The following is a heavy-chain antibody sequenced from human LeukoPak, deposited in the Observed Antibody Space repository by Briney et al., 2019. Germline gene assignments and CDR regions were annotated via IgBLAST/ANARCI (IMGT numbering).Heavy chain of an antibody. V-gene: IGHV3-7*01. D-gene: IGHD2-8*02. J-gene: IGHJ4*02. Sequence: GGSLRLSCAASGVTFGNFWMSWVRQAPGRGLQWVASMKGDASLIYYVDSVRGRFTISRDNARNSLYLQMNSLRVEDTAVYYCARLFGGVTTFDYWGQGALVTVSS. CDR1: GVTFGNFW. CDR2: MKGDASLI. CDR3: ARLFGGVTTFDY.